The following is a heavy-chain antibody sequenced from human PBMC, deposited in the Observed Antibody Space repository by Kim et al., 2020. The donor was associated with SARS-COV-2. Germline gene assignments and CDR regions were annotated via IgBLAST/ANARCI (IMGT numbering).Heavy chain of an antibody. Sequence: SETLSLTCTVSGGSISSYYWSWIRQPPGKGLEWIGYIYYSGSTNYNPSLKSRVTISVDTSKNQFSLKLSSVTAADTAVYYCARHAPPRLRFLEWPPNWFDPWGQGTLVTVSS. CDR1: GGSISSYY. J-gene: IGHJ5*02. D-gene: IGHD3-3*01. CDR2: IYYSGST. CDR3: ARHAPPRLRFLEWPPNWFDP. V-gene: IGHV4-59*08.